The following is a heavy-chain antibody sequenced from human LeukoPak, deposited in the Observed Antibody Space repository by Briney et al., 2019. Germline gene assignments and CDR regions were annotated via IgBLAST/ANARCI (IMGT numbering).Heavy chain of an antibody. CDR1: GGSISSSSYY. D-gene: IGHD4-11*01. J-gene: IGHJ6*03. V-gene: IGHV4-39*07. CDR3: ARSYSYYYYYYYMDV. Sequence: PSETLSLTCTVSGGSISSSSYYWGWIRQPPGKGLEWIGSIYYSGSTYYNPSLKSRVTISVDTSKNQFSLKLSSVTAADTAVYYCARSYSYYYYYYYMDVWGKGTTATVSS. CDR2: IYYSGST.